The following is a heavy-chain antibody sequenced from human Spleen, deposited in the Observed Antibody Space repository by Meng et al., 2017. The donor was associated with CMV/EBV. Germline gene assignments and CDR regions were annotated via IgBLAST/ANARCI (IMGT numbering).Heavy chain of an antibody. D-gene: IGHD1-26*01. CDR1: GFTFSDYY. J-gene: IGHJ4*02. V-gene: IGHV3-11*01. CDR3: ARGIVGAIIYFDY. Sequence: CAASGFTFSDYYMSWIRQAPGKGLEWVSYISGSGSTIYYADSVKGRFTISRDNAKNSLYLQMNSLRAEDTAVYYCARGIVGAIIYFDYWGQGTLVTVSS. CDR2: ISGSGSTI.